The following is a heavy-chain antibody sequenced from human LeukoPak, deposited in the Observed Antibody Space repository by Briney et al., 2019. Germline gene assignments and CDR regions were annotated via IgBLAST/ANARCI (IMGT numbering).Heavy chain of an antibody. CDR1: GGSFSGYY. CDR3: ARKRGYYGSGSYLAFDI. CDR2: INLSGST. D-gene: IGHD3-10*01. V-gene: IGHV4-34*01. Sequence: PSETLSLTCAVYGGSFSGYYWSWIRQPPGKGLEWIGEINLSGSTNYNPSLKSRVTISVDTSKNQFSLKLGSVTAADTAVYYCARKRGYYGSGSYLAFDIWGQGTMVTVSS. J-gene: IGHJ3*02.